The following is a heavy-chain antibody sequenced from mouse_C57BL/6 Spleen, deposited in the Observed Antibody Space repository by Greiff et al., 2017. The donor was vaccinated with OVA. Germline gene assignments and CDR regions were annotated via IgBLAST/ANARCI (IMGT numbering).Heavy chain of an antibody. CDR1: GYAFSSSW. J-gene: IGHJ2*01. V-gene: IGHV1-82*01. CDR3: SGGFDY. CDR2: IYPGDGDT. Sequence: QVQLQQSGPELVKPGASVKISCKASGYAFSSSWMNWVKQRPGKGLEWIGGIYPGDGDTNYTWKLKGQATLTADKSSSTAYMQLSSLTSEDSAVYFCSGGFDYWGQGTTLTVSS. D-gene: IGHD1-3*01.